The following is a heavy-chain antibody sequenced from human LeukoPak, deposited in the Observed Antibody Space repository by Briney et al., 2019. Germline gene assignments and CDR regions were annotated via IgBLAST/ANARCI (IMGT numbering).Heavy chain of an antibody. CDR2: ISSSRSYI. J-gene: IGHJ4*02. V-gene: IGHV3-21*04. CDR1: GFTFSSYS. CDR3: ATINFRPY. D-gene: IGHD1-1*01. Sequence: GGSLRLSCAACGFTFSSYSMNWVRQAPGKGLEWVSFISSSRSYIYYADSVKGRFTISRDNAKNSLYLLMNSLRAEDTAIYYCATINFRPYWGQGTRVTVSS.